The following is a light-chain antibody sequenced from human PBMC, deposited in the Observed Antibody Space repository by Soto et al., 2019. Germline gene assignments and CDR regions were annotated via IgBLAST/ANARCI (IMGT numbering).Light chain of an antibody. CDR1: QSISSE. CDR3: QQGHNWPLT. V-gene: IGKV3-15*01. CDR2: GAS. J-gene: IGKJ2*01. Sequence: EIVMTKSPATLSVSPGERATLSCRASQSISSELAWYQQKPGQPPRLLIYGASTRATGVPARFTGSGSGSDFTLTIRGLEAEDVAVYYCQQGHNWPLTFGQATRREI.